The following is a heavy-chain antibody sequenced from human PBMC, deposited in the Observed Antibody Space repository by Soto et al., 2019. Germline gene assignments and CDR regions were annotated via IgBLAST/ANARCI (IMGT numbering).Heavy chain of an antibody. Sequence: QVQLVESGGGVVQPGRSLRLSCAASGFTFSSYAMHWVRQAPGKGLEWVAVISYDGSNKYYADSVKGRFTISRDNSKNKLYLQMNSLRAEDTAVYYCARGLLGLRLGGNAFDIWGQGTMVTVSS. J-gene: IGHJ3*02. CDR2: ISYDGSNK. CDR1: GFTFSSYA. V-gene: IGHV3-30-3*01. CDR3: ARGLLGLRLGGNAFDI. D-gene: IGHD3-16*01.